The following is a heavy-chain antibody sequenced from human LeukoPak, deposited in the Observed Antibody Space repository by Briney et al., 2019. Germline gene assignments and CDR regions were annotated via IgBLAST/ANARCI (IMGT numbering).Heavy chain of an antibody. V-gene: IGHV4-39*01. Sequence: SETLSLTCTVSGGSVISGHYCWGWVRQPPGKGLEWIASVHFNGQTYSNPSLSGRVTMSIDTSKNQFSLKLTSPTAADTAVYYCAKLPTGFPNWFDPWGQGTLVTVSS. J-gene: IGHJ5*02. CDR2: VHFNGQT. CDR1: GGSVISGHYC. CDR3: AKLPTGFPNWFDP. D-gene: IGHD3-10*01.